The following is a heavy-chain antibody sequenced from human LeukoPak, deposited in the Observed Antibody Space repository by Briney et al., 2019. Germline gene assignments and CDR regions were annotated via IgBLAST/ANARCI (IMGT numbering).Heavy chain of an antibody. J-gene: IGHJ4*02. Sequence: ASVKVSCKASGYSFSNYGVSWVRQALGQGLEWMGWISPYNGNTNYAQKFQGRVTMTTDTSTSTAYMELRSLRSDDTAVYYCARRRSPIAVAADPLAYWGQGTLVTVSS. CDR2: ISPYNGNT. CDR1: GYSFSNYG. V-gene: IGHV1-18*01. D-gene: IGHD6-19*01. CDR3: ARRRSPIAVAADPLAY.